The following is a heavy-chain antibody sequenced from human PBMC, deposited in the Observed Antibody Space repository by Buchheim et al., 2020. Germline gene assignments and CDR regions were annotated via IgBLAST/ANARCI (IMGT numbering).Heavy chain of an antibody. D-gene: IGHD3-3*01. J-gene: IGHJ6*02. V-gene: IGHV3-30*18. Sequence: QVQLVESGGGVVQPGRSLRLSCAASGFTFSSYGMHWVRQAPGKGLEWVAVISYDGSNKYYADSVKGRFTISRDNSKNTLYLQMNSLRAEDTAVYYCAKDPFNHRFFPDYGMDVWGQGTT. CDR2: ISYDGSNK. CDR3: AKDPFNHRFFPDYGMDV. CDR1: GFTFSSYG.